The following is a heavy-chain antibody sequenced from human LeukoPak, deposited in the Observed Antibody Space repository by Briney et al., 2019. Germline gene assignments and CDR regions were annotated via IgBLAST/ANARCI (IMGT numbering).Heavy chain of an antibody. CDR3: AREVRKYSYAFDI. CDR1: GGSFSSYY. CDR2: IYYSGST. D-gene: IGHD5-18*01. Sequence: SETLSLTCAVYGGSFSSYYWSWIRQPPGKGLEWIGYIYYSGSTNYNPSLKSRVTISVDTSKNQFSLKLSSVTAADTAVYYCAREVRKYSYAFDIWGQGTMVTVSS. J-gene: IGHJ3*02. V-gene: IGHV4-59*01.